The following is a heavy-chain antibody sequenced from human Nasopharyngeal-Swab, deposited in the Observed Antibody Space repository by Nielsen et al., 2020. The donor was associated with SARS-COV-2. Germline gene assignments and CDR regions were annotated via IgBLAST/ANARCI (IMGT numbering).Heavy chain of an antibody. Sequence: VRQAPGKGLEWVANIKEDGSEKNYVDSVKGRLTISRDNAKNSLYLQMNSLRADDTAVYYCARDTYCSGGSCYGYGLAVWGQGTTVTSP. D-gene: IGHD2-15*01. CDR3: ARDTYCSGGSCYGYGLAV. CDR2: IKEDGSEK. J-gene: IGHJ6*02. V-gene: IGHV3-7*01.